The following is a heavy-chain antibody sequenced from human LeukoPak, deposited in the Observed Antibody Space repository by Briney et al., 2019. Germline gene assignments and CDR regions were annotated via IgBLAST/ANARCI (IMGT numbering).Heavy chain of an antibody. CDR3: ARKRGVGVDTNAFDM. V-gene: IGHV1-2*02. D-gene: IGHD3-3*01. Sequence: ASVKLSCKASGYTITGYYMHWVRQAPGQGLEWMGWINANNDGSVYAQKFQRRVTMTRDTSINTAYMELSRLRSDDTAVYYCARKRGVGVDTNAFDMWGQGTMVTVSS. J-gene: IGHJ3*02. CDR1: GYTITGYY. CDR2: INANNDGS.